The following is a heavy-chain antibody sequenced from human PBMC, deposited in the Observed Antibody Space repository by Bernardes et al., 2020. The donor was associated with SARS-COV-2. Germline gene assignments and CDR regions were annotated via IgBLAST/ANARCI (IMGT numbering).Heavy chain of an antibody. CDR2: ITSDSNTL. Sequence: GGSLRLSCATSGFTFRAYSMNWVRQAPGKGLEWVAYITSDSNTLYYADSVKGRFTISRDKVENSLYLQMNSLRDEDTAVYYCARDPEARFGSKDIFRFDPWGHGTLVTVSS. D-gene: IGHD2-15*01. CDR3: ARDPEARFGSKDIFRFDP. CDR1: GFTFRAYS. J-gene: IGHJ5*02. V-gene: IGHV3-48*02.